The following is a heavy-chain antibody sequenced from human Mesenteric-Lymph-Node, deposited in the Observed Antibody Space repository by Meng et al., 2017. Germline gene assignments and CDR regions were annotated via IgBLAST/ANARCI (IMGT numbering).Heavy chain of an antibody. CDR1: GFTFSSYE. D-gene: IGHD3-16*01. CDR3: ARAGTYAYDY. CDR2: ISTSGDII. Sequence: GGSLRLSCAASGFTFSSYEMNWVRQAPGRGLEWVSYISTSGDIIHYADSVKGRFTISRDNAKNSLYLQMNSLRAEDTALYYCARAGTYAYDYWGQGTLVTVSS. J-gene: IGHJ4*02. V-gene: IGHV3-48*03.